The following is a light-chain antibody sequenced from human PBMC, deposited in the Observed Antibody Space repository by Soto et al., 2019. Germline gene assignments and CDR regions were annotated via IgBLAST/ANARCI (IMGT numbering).Light chain of an antibody. Sequence: QSALTQPPSASGSLGQSVTISCTGSRSDVGGNDLVSWYQQHPGKAPQLIISAVNKRPSGVPDRFSGSKSGNTASLTVSGLQAEDEADYYCCSYAGRNTFIFGGGTKLTVL. CDR1: RSDVGGNDL. V-gene: IGLV2-8*01. CDR2: AVN. J-gene: IGLJ2*01. CDR3: CSYAGRNTFI.